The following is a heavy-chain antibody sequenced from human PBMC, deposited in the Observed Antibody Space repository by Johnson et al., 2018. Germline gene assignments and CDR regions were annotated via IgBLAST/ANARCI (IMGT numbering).Heavy chain of an antibody. D-gene: IGHD6-13*01. CDR2: INPSGGIA. CDR1: GYTFTTYY. J-gene: IGHJ4*02. Sequence: QVQLVQSGAEVKKPGASVKVSCKASGYTFTTYYIHWVRQAPGQGLEWMGLINPSGGIASYPQKFQGRVTMTRDTSTTTVYMELSSLRSDDTAMYYCARAAISWSRLSSVDYWGQGTLITVSS. CDR3: ARAAISWSRLSSVDY. V-gene: IGHV1-46*01.